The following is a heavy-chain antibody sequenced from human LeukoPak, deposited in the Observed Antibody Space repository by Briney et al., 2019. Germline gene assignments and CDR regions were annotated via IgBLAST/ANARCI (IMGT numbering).Heavy chain of an antibody. CDR1: GFTFSSYA. Sequence: TGGSLRLSCAASGFTFSSYAMHWVRQAPGKGLEWVAVISYDGSNKYYADSVKGRFTISRDNSKNTLYLQMSSLRAEDTAVYYCARDYLLWSGEISNWFDPWGQGTLVTVSS. D-gene: IGHD3-10*01. V-gene: IGHV3-30*04. CDR3: ARDYLLWSGEISNWFDP. J-gene: IGHJ5*02. CDR2: ISYDGSNK.